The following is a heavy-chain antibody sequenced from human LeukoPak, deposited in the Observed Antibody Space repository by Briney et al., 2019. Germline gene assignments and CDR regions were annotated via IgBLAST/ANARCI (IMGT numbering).Heavy chain of an antibody. CDR1: GGSFSGYY. Sequence: PSETLSLTCAVYGGSFSGYYWSWIRQPPGKGLEWIGEINHSGSTNYNPSLKSRATISVDTSKNQFSLKLSSVTAADTAVYYCARGPSGSSSSDNWFDPWGQGTLVTVSS. V-gene: IGHV4-34*01. CDR2: INHSGST. CDR3: ARGPSGSSSSDNWFDP. D-gene: IGHD6-6*01. J-gene: IGHJ5*02.